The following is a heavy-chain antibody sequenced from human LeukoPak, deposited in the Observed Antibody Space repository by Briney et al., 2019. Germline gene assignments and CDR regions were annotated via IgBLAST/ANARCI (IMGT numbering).Heavy chain of an antibody. V-gene: IGHV3-7*01. Sequence: GGSLRLSCAASGFTFSSYAMHWVRQAPGKGLEWVANIKEDGREKYYVDSVKGRFTISRDNTKNSLYLQMNSLRAEDTAVYYCARDGITIFGVVKDWFDPWGQGTLVTVSS. CDR3: ARDGITIFGVVKDWFDP. CDR1: GFTFSSYA. J-gene: IGHJ5*02. CDR2: IKEDGREK. D-gene: IGHD3-3*01.